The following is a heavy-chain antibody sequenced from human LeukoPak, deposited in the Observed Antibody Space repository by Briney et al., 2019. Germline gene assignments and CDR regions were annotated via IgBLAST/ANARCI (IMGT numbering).Heavy chain of an antibody. CDR1: GGSISSSSYY. J-gene: IGHJ4*02. D-gene: IGHD2-2*01. V-gene: IGHV4-39*07. CDR3: ARGGYHLLYDF. Sequence: PSETLSLTCTVSGGSISSSSYYWGWFRQPPGKGLEWIGTIYYSGTTYYNPSLKSRVTISLDTSKNQFSLRLTSVTAADTALYYCARGGYHLLYDFWGQGTLVTVSS. CDR2: IYYSGTT.